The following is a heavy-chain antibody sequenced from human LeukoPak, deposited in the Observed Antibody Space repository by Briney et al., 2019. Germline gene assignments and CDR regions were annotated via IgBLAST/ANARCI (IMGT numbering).Heavy chain of an antibody. Sequence: PSETLSLTCTVSGGSISSGDYYWSWIRQPPGKGLEWIGYIYYSGSTYYNPSLKSRVTISVDTSKNQFSLKLSSVTAADTAVYYCARALWFVYYYGMDVWGQGTTVTVSS. J-gene: IGHJ6*02. CDR1: GGSISSGDYY. V-gene: IGHV4-30-4*08. CDR2: IYYSGST. CDR3: ARALWFVYYYGMDV. D-gene: IGHD5-18*01.